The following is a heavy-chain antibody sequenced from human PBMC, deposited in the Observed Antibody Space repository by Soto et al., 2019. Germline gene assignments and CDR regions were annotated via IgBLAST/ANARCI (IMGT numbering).Heavy chain of an antibody. D-gene: IGHD3-10*01. CDR1: GFTFSIYG. CDR3: AKDRGTMVRGVTNWFDP. CDR2: ISYDGSNK. J-gene: IGHJ5*02. Sequence: GPLLLPCSASGFTFSIYGMHWVRQAPGKGLEWVAVISYDGSNKYYADSVKVRFTISRDNSKNTLYLQMNSLRAEDTAVYYCAKDRGTMVRGVTNWFDPWGQGTMVTVS. V-gene: IGHV3-30*18.